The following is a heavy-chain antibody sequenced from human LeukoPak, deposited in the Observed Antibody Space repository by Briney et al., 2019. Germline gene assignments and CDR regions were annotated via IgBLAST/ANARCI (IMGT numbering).Heavy chain of an antibody. V-gene: IGHV4-34*01. Sequence: SETLSLTCAVYGGSFSGYYWSWIRQPPGKGLEWIGEINHSGSTNYNPSLKSRVTISVDTSKNQFSLKLSSVTAADTAVYYCARGGGVDCGGDCYHVYWGQGTLVTVSS. D-gene: IGHD2-21*02. CDR3: ARGGGVDCGGDCYHVY. CDR1: GGSFSGYY. J-gene: IGHJ4*02. CDR2: INHSGST.